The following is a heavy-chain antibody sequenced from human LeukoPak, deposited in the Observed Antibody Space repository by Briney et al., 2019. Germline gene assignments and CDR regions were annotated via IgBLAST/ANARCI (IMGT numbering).Heavy chain of an antibody. V-gene: IGHV3-53*01. Sequence: GGSLRLSCVVSGFISSSNYMSWVRQAPGKGLEWISLIYSGGTTHYSDSVMGRFTISRDNSKTTLFLQMNSLKAEDTAVYYCATGGRSGAALEQWGQGTLVTVSS. CDR3: ATGGRSGAALEQ. CDR1: GFISSSNY. D-gene: IGHD1/OR15-1a*01. CDR2: IYSGGTT. J-gene: IGHJ4*02.